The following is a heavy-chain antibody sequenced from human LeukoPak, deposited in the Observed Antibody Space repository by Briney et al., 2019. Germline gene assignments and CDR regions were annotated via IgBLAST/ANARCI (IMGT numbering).Heavy chain of an antibody. CDR3: ALCRLPFYGMDV. J-gene: IGHJ6*02. CDR1: GFTFTSYA. V-gene: IGHV3-23*01. CDR2: ISDSSDRT. D-gene: IGHD2-2*01. Sequence: GGSLRLSCAASGFTFTSYAMSWVRQAPGKGLEWFSTISDSSDRTYYADSVKGRFTISRDNSKNTLYLQMNSLRTEDTAVYSCALCRLPFYGMDVWGQGTTVTVSS.